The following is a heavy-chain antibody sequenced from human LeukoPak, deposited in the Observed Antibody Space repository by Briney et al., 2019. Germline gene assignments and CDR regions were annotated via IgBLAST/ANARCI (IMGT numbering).Heavy chain of an antibody. V-gene: IGHV3-21*01. J-gene: IGHJ4*02. D-gene: IGHD6-13*01. CDR2: ISSSSSYI. Sequence: PGGSLRLSCAASGFTFISYSMNWVRQAPGKGLEWVSSISSSSSYIYYADSVRGRFTISRDNAKNSLYLQMNSLRAEDTAVYYCARAPTSEQQLQFDYWGQGTLVTVSS. CDR1: GFTFISYS. CDR3: ARAPTSEQQLQFDY.